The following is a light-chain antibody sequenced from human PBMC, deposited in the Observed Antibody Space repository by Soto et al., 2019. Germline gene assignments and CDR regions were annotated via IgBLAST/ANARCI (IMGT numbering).Light chain of an antibody. Sequence: QSVLTQPPSASGSPGQSVTISCSGSSSVIGGYTYVSWYQHHPGKAPKLMIYEVSKRPSGVPDRFSGSKSGNTASLTVSGLQAEDEADYYCSSFADSNSYVFGTGNKVTVL. CDR2: EVS. V-gene: IGLV2-8*01. J-gene: IGLJ1*01. CDR1: SSVIGGYTY. CDR3: SSFADSNSYV.